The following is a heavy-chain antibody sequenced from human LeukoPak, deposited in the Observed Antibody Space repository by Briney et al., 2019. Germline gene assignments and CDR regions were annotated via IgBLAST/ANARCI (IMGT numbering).Heavy chain of an antibody. V-gene: IGHV4-4*07. D-gene: IGHD2-2*01. CDR3: ARVSYQEGADY. CDR1: GGSISSYY. CDR2: IYPSGST. J-gene: IGHJ4*02. Sequence: SETLSLTCTVSGGSISSYYWTWIRQPAGKGLEWIGRIYPSGSTNYNPSLTSRVTISVDTSKNQFSLKLSFVTAADTAVYYCARVSYQEGADYWGQGTLVTVSS.